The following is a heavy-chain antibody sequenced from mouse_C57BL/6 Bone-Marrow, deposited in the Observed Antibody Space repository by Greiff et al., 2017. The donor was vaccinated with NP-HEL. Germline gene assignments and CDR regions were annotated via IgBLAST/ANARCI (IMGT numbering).Heavy chain of an antibody. CDR3: ARPLYYGSSLWFAY. CDR2: IYPGDGDT. Sequence: VQRVESGPELVKPGASVKISCKASGYAFSSSWMNWVKQRPGKGLEWIGRIYPGDGDTNYNGKFKGKATLTADKSSSTAYMQLSSLTSEDSAVYFCARPLYYGSSLWFAYWGQGTLVTVSA. CDR1: GYAFSSSW. V-gene: IGHV1-82*01. D-gene: IGHD1-1*01. J-gene: IGHJ3*01.